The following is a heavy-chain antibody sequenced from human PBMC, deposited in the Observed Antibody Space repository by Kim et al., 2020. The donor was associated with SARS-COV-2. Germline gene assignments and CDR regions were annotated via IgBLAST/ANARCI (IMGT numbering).Heavy chain of an antibody. V-gene: IGHV4-31*03. CDR1: GGSISSGGYY. CDR3: ATLLWFGEAH. CDR2: IYYSGST. Sequence: SETLSLTCTVSGGSISSGGYYWSWIRQHPGKGLEWIGYIYYSGSTYYNPSLKSRVTISVDTSKNQFSLILSSVTGADTAVYYCATLLWFGEAHWGQGTLVTVSS. D-gene: IGHD3-10*01. J-gene: IGHJ4*02.